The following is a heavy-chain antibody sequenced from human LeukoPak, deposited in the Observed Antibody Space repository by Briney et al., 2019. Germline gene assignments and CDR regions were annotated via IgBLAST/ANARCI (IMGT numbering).Heavy chain of an antibody. CDR3: AREFTGGYSYGLPGY. Sequence: GGSLRLSCAASGFTFSSYAMHWVRQAPGKGLEWVAVISYDGSNKYYADSVKGRFTISGDNSKNTLYLQMNSLRAEDTAVYYCAREFTGGYSYGLPGYWGQGTLVTVSS. D-gene: IGHD5-18*01. CDR2: ISYDGSNK. J-gene: IGHJ4*02. V-gene: IGHV3-30*04. CDR1: GFTFSSYA.